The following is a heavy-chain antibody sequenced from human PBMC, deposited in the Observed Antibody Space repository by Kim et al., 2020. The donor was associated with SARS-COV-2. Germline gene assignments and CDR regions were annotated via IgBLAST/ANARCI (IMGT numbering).Heavy chain of an antibody. Sequence: SETLSLTCAVYGGSFSGYYWSWIRQPPGKGLEWVGEINHSGSTNYNPSPKSRVTISVDTSKNQFSLKLSSVTTAKTAVYYCARGHGVGELPTNLGAYCFDYWGQGTLVTVSS. CDR3: ARGHGVGELPTNLGAYCFDY. J-gene: IGHJ4*01. CDR1: GGSFSGYY. V-gene: IGHV4-34*01. D-gene: IGHD3-10*01. CDR2: INHSGST.